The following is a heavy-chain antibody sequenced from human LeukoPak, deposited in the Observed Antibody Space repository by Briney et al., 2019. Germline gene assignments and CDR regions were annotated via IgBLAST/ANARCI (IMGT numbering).Heavy chain of an antibody. D-gene: IGHD5-18*01. V-gene: IGHV4-39*01. CDR2: IYYSGST. Sequence: PSETLSLTCTVSGGSISSSSYYWGWIRQPPGKGLEWIGSIYYSGSTYYNPSLKSRVTISVDTSKNQFSLKLSSVTAADTAVYYRAGHTAMVPFDYWGQGTLVTVSS. CDR1: GGSISSSSYY. CDR3: AGHTAMVPFDY. J-gene: IGHJ4*02.